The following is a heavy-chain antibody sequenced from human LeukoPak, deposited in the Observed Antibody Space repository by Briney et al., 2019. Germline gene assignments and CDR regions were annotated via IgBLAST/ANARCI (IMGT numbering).Heavy chain of an antibody. CDR2: ISSSGSTI. CDR1: GFTFSSYE. Sequence: GGSLRLSCAASGFTFSSYEMNWVRQAPGKGLEWVSYISSSGSTIYYADSVKGRFTISRDNAKNSLYLQMNSLRAEDTAVYYCAREGSASYYSAFDFWGQGTMVTVSS. V-gene: IGHV3-48*03. J-gene: IGHJ3*01. CDR3: AREGSASYYSAFDF. D-gene: IGHD3-10*01.